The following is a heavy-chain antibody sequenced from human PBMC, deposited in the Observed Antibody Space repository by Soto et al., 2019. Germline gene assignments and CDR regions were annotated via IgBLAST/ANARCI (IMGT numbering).Heavy chain of an antibody. D-gene: IGHD2-15*01. J-gene: IGHJ3*02. CDR3: AKIVGGGSHHDAFDI. CDR1: GFTFRSYA. Sequence: EVQLLESGGGLVEPGGSLRLSCAASGFTFRSYAMTWVRQAPGKGLEWVSYTGGGGVSTYYADSVKGRFTSSRDDSKNTLYLQMNSLRAEDTALYYCAKIVGGGSHHDAFDIWGQGTMSPSLQ. V-gene: IGHV3-23*01. CDR2: TGGGGVST.